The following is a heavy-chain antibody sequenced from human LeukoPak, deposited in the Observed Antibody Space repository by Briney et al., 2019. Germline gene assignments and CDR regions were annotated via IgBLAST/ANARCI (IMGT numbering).Heavy chain of an antibody. J-gene: IGHJ4*02. D-gene: IGHD3-10*01. Sequence: PSETLSLTCAVYGGSFSGYYWSWIRQPPGKGLEWIGEINHSGSTNYNPSLKSRVTISVDTSKNQFSLKLSSVTAADTAVYYCARVASRRYYGSGSYRVDYWGQGTLVTVSS. CDR3: ARVASRRYYGSGSYRVDY. CDR1: GGSFSGYY. CDR2: INHSGST. V-gene: IGHV4-34*01.